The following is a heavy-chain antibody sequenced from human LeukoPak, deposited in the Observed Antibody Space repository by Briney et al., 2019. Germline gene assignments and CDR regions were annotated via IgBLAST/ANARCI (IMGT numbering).Heavy chain of an antibody. V-gene: IGHV1-2*02. J-gene: IGHJ5*02. CDR3: ARVGAVSSRWGIDP. CDR2: INPNSGGT. Sequence: ASVKVSCKASGYTFTGYYMHWVRQAPGQGLEWMGWINPNSGGTNYAQKFQGRVTMTRDTSISTAYMELSRLRSDDTAVYYCARVGAVSSRWGIDPWGQGTLVTVSS. CDR1: GYTFTGYY. D-gene: IGHD6-13*01.